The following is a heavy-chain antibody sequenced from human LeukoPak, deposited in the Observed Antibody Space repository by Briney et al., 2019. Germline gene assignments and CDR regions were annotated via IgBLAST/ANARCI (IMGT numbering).Heavy chain of an antibody. V-gene: IGHV5-51*01. CDR2: IYPGDSDT. CDR3: ARTDSSGFDAFDI. D-gene: IGHD3-22*01. CDR1: GYSFTSYW. Sequence: GASLQISCKGSGYSFTSYWIGWVRQMPGKGLEWMGIIYPGDSDTRYSPSFQGQVTISADKSISTAYLQWSSLKASDTAMYYCARTDSSGFDAFDIWGQGTMVTVSS. J-gene: IGHJ3*02.